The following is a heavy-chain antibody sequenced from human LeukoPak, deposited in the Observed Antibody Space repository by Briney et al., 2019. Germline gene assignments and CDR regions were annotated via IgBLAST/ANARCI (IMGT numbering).Heavy chain of an antibody. Sequence: GGSLRLSCAASGFTFSSYGMHWVRQAPGKGLEWVAVIWYDGSNKYYADSVKGRFTISRDNSKNTLYLQMNSLRAEDTAVYYCARGSDSSSWYAADYWGQGTLVTVSS. CDR3: ARGSDSSSWYAADY. CDR2: IWYDGSNK. D-gene: IGHD6-13*01. J-gene: IGHJ4*02. CDR1: GFTFSSYG. V-gene: IGHV3-33*01.